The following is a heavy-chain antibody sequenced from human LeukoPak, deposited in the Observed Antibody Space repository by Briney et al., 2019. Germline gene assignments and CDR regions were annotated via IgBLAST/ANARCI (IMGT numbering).Heavy chain of an antibody. Sequence: PSETLSLTCTVSGGSISSYYWRWIRQPPGKGLEWIGYIYYSGSTNYNPSLKSRVTISVDTSKNQFSLKLTSVTAADTAVYYCARVGYDSSGFPGFDYWGQGTLVTVSS. CDR2: IYYSGST. V-gene: IGHV4-59*01. D-gene: IGHD3-22*01. CDR1: GGSISSYY. CDR3: ARVGYDSSGFPGFDY. J-gene: IGHJ4*02.